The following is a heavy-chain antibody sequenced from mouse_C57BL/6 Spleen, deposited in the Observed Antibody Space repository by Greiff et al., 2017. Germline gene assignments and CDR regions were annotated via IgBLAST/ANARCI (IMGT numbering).Heavy chain of an antibody. CDR3: ARDGRSIFAY. CDR1: GYAFSSSW. Sequence: QVQLQQSGPELVKPGASVKISCKASGYAFSSSWLNWVKQRPGKGLEWIGRIYPGDGDTNYNGKFKGKATLTADKSSSTAYMQLSSLTSEDSAVYFCARDGRSIFAYWGQGTLVTVSA. CDR2: IYPGDGDT. V-gene: IGHV1-82*01. J-gene: IGHJ3*01. D-gene: IGHD1-1*01.